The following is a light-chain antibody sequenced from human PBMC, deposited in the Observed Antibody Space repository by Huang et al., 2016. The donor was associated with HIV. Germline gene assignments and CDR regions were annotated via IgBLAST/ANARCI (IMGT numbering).Light chain of an antibody. V-gene: IGKV3D-20*01. CDR1: QSVTNRY. Sequence: EIVLTQSPATLSLSPGERATLSCGVSQSVTNRYFAWYQQKPGLAPRLLIYDASTGATGIPDRFSGRGSGTDFTLTINRLEPEDFAVYYCHQYGSSPLTFGGGTKVEIK. J-gene: IGKJ4*01. CDR3: HQYGSSPLT. CDR2: DAS.